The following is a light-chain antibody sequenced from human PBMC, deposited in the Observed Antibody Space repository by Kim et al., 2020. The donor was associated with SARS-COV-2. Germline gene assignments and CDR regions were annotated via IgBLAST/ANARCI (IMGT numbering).Light chain of an antibody. CDR1: SSNIGSNY. J-gene: IGLJ3*02. Sequence: PGQRVRISCSGSSSNIGSNYVYWYQQLPGPAPKLLIYRNNQRPSGVPDRFSGSKSGTSASLAISGLGSEDEADYYCAAWDDSLSGVFGGGTQLTVL. CDR2: RNN. V-gene: IGLV1-47*01. CDR3: AAWDDSLSGV.